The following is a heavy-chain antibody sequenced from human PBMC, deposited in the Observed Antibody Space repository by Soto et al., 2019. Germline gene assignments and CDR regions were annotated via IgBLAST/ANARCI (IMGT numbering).Heavy chain of an antibody. CDR3: ASIEGLMGMDV. CDR2: IIPILGIA. CDR1: GGTFSSYT. Sequence: QVQLVQSGAEVKKPGSSVKVSCKASGGTFSSYTISWVRQAPGQGLEWMGRIIPILGIANYAQKFQGRVTITADKPTSTAYRGLSSLRSEDTAVYYCASIEGLMGMDVWGQGTTVTVSS. V-gene: IGHV1-69*02. D-gene: IGHD3-16*01. J-gene: IGHJ6*02.